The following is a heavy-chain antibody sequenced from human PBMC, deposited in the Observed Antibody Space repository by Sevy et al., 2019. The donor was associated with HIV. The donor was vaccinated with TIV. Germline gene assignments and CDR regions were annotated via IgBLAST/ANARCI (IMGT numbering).Heavy chain of an antibody. J-gene: IGHJ6*02. CDR1: GYTFTSYD. CDR3: ARGSYDYVWGSEFYYYYGMDV. V-gene: IGHV1-8*01. Sequence: ASVKVSCKASGYTFTSYDINWLRQATGQGLEWMGWMNPNSGNTGYAQKFQGRVTMTRNTSISTAYMELSSLRPEDTAVYYCARGSYDYVWGSEFYYYYGMDVWGQGTTVTVSS. D-gene: IGHD3-16*01. CDR2: MNPNSGNT.